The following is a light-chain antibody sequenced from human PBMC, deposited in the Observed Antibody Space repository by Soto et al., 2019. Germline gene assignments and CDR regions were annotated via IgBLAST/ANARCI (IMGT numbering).Light chain of an antibody. CDR3: CSYAGGFTWV. J-gene: IGLJ3*02. CDR2: DVS. V-gene: IGLV2-11*01. Sequence: QSALTQPRSVSGSPGQSVTISCTGTSSDIGGSNYVSWYQHHPGKAPKLMIYDVSKRPSGVPDRFSGSKSGNTAYLTISGLQAEDEADYYCCSYAGGFTWVFGGGTKLTVL. CDR1: SSDIGGSNY.